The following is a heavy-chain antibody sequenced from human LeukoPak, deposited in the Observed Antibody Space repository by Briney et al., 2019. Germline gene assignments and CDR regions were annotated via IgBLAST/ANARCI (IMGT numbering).Heavy chain of an antibody. CDR3: AREIRSTMVRGVIFFLDV. J-gene: IGHJ6*02. CDR2: INTNTGNP. Sequence: ASVTVSCKASGYTFTSYAMNWVRQAPGQGLEWMGWINTNTGNPTYAQGFTGRFVFSLDTSVSTAYLQISSLKAEDTAVYYCAREIRSTMVRGVIFFLDVWGQGTTVTVSS. CDR1: GYTFTSYA. D-gene: IGHD3-10*01. V-gene: IGHV7-4-1*02.